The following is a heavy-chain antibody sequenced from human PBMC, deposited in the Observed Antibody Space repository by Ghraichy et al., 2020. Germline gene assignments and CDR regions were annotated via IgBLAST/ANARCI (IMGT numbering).Heavy chain of an antibody. J-gene: IGHJ4*02. CDR1: GFTFSSYY. CDR2: IKHDLSEK. Sequence: LSLTCAASGFTFSSYYMTWVRQVPGKGLEWVANIKHDLSEKYYADSVKGRFSISRDNAKNSVYLQMNNLRPDDTALYYCARAGDYYGSNPIDYWGQGTRVTVSS. V-gene: IGHV3-7*04. CDR3: ARAGDYYGSNPIDY. D-gene: IGHD3-10*01.